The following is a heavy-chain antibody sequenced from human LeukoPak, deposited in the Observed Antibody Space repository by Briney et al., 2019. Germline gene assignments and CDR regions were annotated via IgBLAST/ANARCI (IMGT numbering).Heavy chain of an antibody. D-gene: IGHD2-15*01. J-gene: IGHJ4*02. CDR3: ARDRRYCGGGSCYFDYFFDY. CDR2: ISYDGSIN. V-gene: IGHV3-30-3*01. Sequence: GRPLRLSCAASGFTFNSYAVHWVRQAPGKGLEWVAVISYDGSINFYAASVKGRFTISRDNSKNTLYLQMNSLRPEDTALYFCARDRRYCGGGSCYFDYFFDYWGQGTLVTVSS. CDR1: GFTFNSYA.